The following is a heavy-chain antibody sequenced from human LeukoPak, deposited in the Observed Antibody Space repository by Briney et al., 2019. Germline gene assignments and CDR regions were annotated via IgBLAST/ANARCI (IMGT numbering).Heavy chain of an antibody. Sequence: GGSLRLSCAASGFTFSINYMSWVRQAPGKGLEWVSVIYSGGNTYYADSVKGRFTISRDNSKNTVYLQMNSLRAEDTAAYYCARGETSSYDYWGQGTLVTVSS. V-gene: IGHV3-53*01. CDR2: IYSGGNT. D-gene: IGHD2-2*01. CDR3: ARGETSSYDY. CDR1: GFTFSINY. J-gene: IGHJ4*02.